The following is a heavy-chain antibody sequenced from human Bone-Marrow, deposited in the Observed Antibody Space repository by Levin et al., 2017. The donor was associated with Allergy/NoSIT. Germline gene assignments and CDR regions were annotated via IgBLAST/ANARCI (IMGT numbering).Heavy chain of an antibody. J-gene: IGHJ2*01. CDR1: GFTFGDYA. V-gene: IGHV3-49*04. Sequence: GESLKISCTASGFTFGDYAMSWVRQAPGKGLEWVGFIRSKAYGGTTEYAASVKGRFTISRDDSKSIAYLQMNSLKTEDTAVYYCRGSRNYDFWSGYRNWYFDLWGRGTLVTVSS. CDR3: RGSRNYDFWSGYRNWYFDL. D-gene: IGHD3-3*01. CDR2: IRSKAYGGTT.